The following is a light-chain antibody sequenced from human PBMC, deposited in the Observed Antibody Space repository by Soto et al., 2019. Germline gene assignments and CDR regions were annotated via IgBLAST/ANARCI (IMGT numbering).Light chain of an antibody. CDR1: HYIASSY. J-gene: IGKJ1*01. CDR3: QHRSNWPPWT. CDR2: GAS. Sequence: EIVLTQSRGTLSLSPGEGATLSFSSSHYIASSYLAWYQQKPGQAPRLLIYGASSRATGIPDRFSGSGPGTDFTLTISSLEPEDFAVYYCQHRSNWPPWTFGQGTKVDIK. V-gene: IGKV3D-20*02.